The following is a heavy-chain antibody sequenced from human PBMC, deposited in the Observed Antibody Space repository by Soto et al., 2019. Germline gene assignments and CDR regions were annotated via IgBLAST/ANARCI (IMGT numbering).Heavy chain of an antibody. V-gene: IGHV4-34*01. CDR3: ARAVLRFLEWPQGFDP. J-gene: IGHJ5*02. D-gene: IGHD3-3*01. CDR1: GGSFSGYY. Sequence: PSETLSLTCAVYGGSFSGYYWSWIRQPPGKGLEWIGEINHSGSTNYNPSLKSRVTISVDTSKNQFSLKLSSVTAADPAVYYCARAVLRFLEWPQGFDPWGQGTLVTVSS. CDR2: INHSGST.